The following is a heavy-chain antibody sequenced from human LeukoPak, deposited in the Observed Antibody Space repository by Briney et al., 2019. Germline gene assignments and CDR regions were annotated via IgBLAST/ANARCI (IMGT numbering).Heavy chain of an antibody. J-gene: IGHJ4*02. Sequence: GGSLRLSCAASGFTFSSYAMSWVRQAPGKGLEWVSAISASGHSTYYADSVKGRFTISRDNSKNTLYLQMNSLRAEDTAVYYCAKGGNRITMIVVIISLVDYWGQGTLVTVSS. CDR1: GFTFSSYA. CDR3: AKGGNRITMIVVIISLVDY. D-gene: IGHD3-22*01. CDR2: ISASGHST. V-gene: IGHV3-23*01.